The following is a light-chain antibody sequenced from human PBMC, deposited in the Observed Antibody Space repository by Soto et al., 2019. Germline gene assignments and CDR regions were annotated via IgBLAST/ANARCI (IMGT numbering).Light chain of an antibody. J-gene: IGLJ2*01. CDR2: ANN. Sequence: QSVLTQPPSASGTPGQRVTISCSGSSSNIGSNTVNWYQQLPGTAPKLLIYANNNRPSGVPDRFSGSKSGTSASLAITGLQAEDEADYYCQSYDPTLNVVFGGGTKVTVL. CDR3: QSYDPTLNVV. V-gene: IGLV1-44*01. CDR1: SSNIGSNT.